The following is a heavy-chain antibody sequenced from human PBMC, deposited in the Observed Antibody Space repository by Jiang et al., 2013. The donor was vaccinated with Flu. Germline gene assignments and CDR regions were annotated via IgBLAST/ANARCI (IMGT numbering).Heavy chain of an antibody. D-gene: IGHD7-27*01. V-gene: IGHV6-1*01. J-gene: IGHJ6*02. CDR3: ARDPYWGYILGYYGMDV. CDR1: SAA. CDR2: TYYRSKWYN. Sequence: SAAWNWIRQSPSRGLEWLGRTYYRSKWYNDYAVSVKSRITINPDTSKNQFSLQLNSVTPEDTAVYYCARDPYWGYILGYYGMDVWGQGTTVTVSS.